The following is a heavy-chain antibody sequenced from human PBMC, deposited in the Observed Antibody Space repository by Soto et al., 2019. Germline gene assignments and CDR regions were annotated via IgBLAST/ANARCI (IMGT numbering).Heavy chain of an antibody. V-gene: IGHV3-23*01. J-gene: IGHJ4*02. D-gene: IGHD2-15*01. CDR2: ISGGGGST. CDR1: GFTFSSYA. CDR3: ASHLDCSGGSCYSWGPRY. Sequence: PGGSLRLSCAASGFTFSSYAMSWVRQAPGKGLEWVSAISGGGGSTYYADSVKGRFTISRDNSKNTLYLQMNSLRAEDTAVYYCASHLDCSGGSCYSWGPRYWGQGTLVTVSS.